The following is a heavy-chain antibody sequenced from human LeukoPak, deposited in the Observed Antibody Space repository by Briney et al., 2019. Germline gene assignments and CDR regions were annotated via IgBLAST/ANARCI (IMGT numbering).Heavy chain of an antibody. Sequence: GGSLRLSCAASGFTFSSYWMSWVRQAPGKGLEWVSVMYSGGGADYADSVKDRFIISRDTAKNTLYLQMNALRPEDTAVYYCTRDSILAERHGRYDAFDIWGQGTMVTVSS. V-gene: IGHV3-66*01. D-gene: IGHD3-9*01. CDR3: TRDSILAERHGRYDAFDI. CDR2: MYSGGGA. J-gene: IGHJ3*02. CDR1: GFTFSSYW.